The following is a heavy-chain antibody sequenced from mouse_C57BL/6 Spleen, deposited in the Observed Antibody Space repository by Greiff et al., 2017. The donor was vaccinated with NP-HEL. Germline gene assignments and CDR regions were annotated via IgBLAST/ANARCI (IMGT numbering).Heavy chain of an antibody. CDR1: GYTFTDYN. J-gene: IGHJ3*01. Sequence: EVQLHQSGPELVKPGASVKMSCKASGYTFTDYNMHWVKQSHGKSLEWIGYINPNNGGTSYNQKFKGKATLTVNKSSSTAYMELRSLTSEDSAVDYCATPYYYGSSPFAYWGQGTLVTVSA. CDR3: ATPYYYGSSPFAY. V-gene: IGHV1-22*01. CDR2: INPNNGGT. D-gene: IGHD1-1*01.